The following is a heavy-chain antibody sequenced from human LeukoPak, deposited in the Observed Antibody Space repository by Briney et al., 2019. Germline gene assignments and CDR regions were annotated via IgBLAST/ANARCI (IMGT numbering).Heavy chain of an antibody. Sequence: GASVKVSCKTSGYTFTNHGISWVRQAPGQGLEWMGWINPNSGGTNYAQKFQGRVTMTRDTSISTAYMELSRLRSDDTAVYYCARHLTDYYDSSGYYYNYWGQGTLVTVSS. D-gene: IGHD3-22*01. CDR3: ARHLTDYYDSSGYYYNY. V-gene: IGHV1-2*02. CDR2: INPNSGGT. J-gene: IGHJ4*02. CDR1: GYTFTNHG.